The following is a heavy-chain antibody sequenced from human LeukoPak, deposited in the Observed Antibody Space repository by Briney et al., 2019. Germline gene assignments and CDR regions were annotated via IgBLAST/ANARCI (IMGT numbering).Heavy chain of an antibody. CDR2: INPSGGST. Sequence: DSVEVSCKASGYTFTSYYMHWVRQAPGQGLEWMGIINPSGGSTSYAQKFQGRVTMTRDTSTSTVYMELSSLRSEDTAVYYCARGSGSYYNLDAFDIWGQGTMVTVSS. CDR3: ARGSGSYYNLDAFDI. J-gene: IGHJ3*02. CDR1: GYTFTSYY. V-gene: IGHV1-46*03. D-gene: IGHD3-10*01.